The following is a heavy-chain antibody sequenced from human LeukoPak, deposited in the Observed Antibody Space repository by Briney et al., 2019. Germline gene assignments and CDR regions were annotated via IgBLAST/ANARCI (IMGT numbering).Heavy chain of an antibody. CDR1: GFSFSSYW. D-gene: IGHD3-3*01. CDR3: ARDRDYDFWSGFRFDP. V-gene: IGHV3-7*01. Sequence: GGSLRLSCAASGFSFSSYWMSWVRQAPGKGLEWVANINQDGSEKFYVDSVKGRFTISRDNAKNSLYLQMNSLRAEDTAVYYCARDRDYDFWSGFRFDPWGQGTLVTVSS. CDR2: INQDGSEK. J-gene: IGHJ5*02.